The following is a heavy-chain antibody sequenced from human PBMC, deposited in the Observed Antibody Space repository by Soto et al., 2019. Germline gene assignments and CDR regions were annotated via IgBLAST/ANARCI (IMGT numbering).Heavy chain of an antibody. CDR2: IYYDGNT. D-gene: IGHD6-6*01. CDR1: GGSITSSSHY. Sequence: QLQLQESGPGLVKPSETLSLTCTVSGGSITSSSHYWGWIRQAPGKGLECIGNIYYDGNTYYNPSLKCRGTISLDTSKNQFSLRLTPVSAADTAVYYCARSSIAPRLFMYPFDYWGQGTLVTVSS. J-gene: IGHJ4*02. CDR3: ARSSIAPRLFMYPFDY. V-gene: IGHV4-39*01.